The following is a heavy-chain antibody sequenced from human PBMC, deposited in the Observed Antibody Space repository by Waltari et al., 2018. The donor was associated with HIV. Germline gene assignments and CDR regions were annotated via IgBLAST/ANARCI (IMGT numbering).Heavy chain of an antibody. J-gene: IGHJ3*02. V-gene: IGHV1-69*04. Sequence: QVQLVQSGAEVKKPGSWVKVACKASGATFSSYGISCVRQAPGQGREWMGRIIPILGIANYAQKCQCRVTITADKSTSTAYMELSSLRSEDTAVYYCARPDIVVVPAATQGGAFDIWGQGTMVTVSS. D-gene: IGHD2-2*01. CDR1: GATFSSYG. CDR3: ARPDIVVVPAATQGGAFDI. CDR2: IIPILGIA.